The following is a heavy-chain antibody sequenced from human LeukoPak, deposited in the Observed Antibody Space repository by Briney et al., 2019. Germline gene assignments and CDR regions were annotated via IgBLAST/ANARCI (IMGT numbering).Heavy chain of an antibody. V-gene: IGHV4-59*01. CDR1: GGSISSYY. CDR3: ASSRTYYYYDSSGYYSPDAFDI. CDR2: IYYSWST. Sequence: SETLSLTCTVSGGSISSYYWSWIRQPPGKGLEWIGYIYYSWSTDYNPSLKSRVTISVNTSKNQFSLKLSSVTAADTAVYYCASSRTYYYYDSSGYYSPDAFDIWGQGTMVTVSS. J-gene: IGHJ3*02. D-gene: IGHD3-22*01.